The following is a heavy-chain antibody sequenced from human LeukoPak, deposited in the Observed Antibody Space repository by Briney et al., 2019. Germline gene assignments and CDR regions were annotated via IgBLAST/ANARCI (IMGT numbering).Heavy chain of an antibody. CDR2: INHSGST. CDR1: GGSFSGYY. J-gene: IGHJ4*02. CDR3: ARSFVSGSYLREFDY. Sequence: SETLSLTCAVYGGSFSGYYWSWIRQPPGKGLEWIGEINHSGSTNYNPSLKSRVTISVDTSKNQFSLKLSSVTAADTAVYYCARSFVSGSYLREFDYWGQGTLVTVSS. D-gene: IGHD1-26*01. V-gene: IGHV4-34*01.